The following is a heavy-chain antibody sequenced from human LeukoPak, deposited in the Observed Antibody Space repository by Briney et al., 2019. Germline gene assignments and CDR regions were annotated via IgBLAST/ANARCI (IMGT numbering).Heavy chain of an antibody. V-gene: IGHV3-15*01. CDR3: TTEDIVVVVGAYDP. D-gene: IGHD2-15*01. CDR1: GFTFSHAW. J-gene: IGHJ5*02. CDR2: IKSKTDGGTT. Sequence: GGSLRLSGAASGFTFSHAWMTWVRQAPGKGLEWVGRIKSKTDGGTTDYAAPVKGRFTISRDDSKNTLYLQMNSLKTEDTAVYYCTTEDIVVVVGAYDPWGQGTLVTVSS.